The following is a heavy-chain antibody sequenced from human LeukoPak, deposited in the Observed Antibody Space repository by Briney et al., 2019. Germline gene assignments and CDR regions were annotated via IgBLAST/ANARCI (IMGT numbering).Heavy chain of an antibody. CDR3: ARAPYYYDSSGYDTDY. CDR2: ISSGGSTI. Sequence: QPGGSLRLSCAASGFTFSSFEMNWVRQAPGKGLEWVSYISSGGSTIYYADSVKGRFTISRDNAKNSLYLQMNNLKTEDTALYYCARAPYYYDSSGYDTDYWGQGTLVTVSS. CDR1: GFTFSSFE. J-gene: IGHJ4*02. D-gene: IGHD3-22*01. V-gene: IGHV3-48*03.